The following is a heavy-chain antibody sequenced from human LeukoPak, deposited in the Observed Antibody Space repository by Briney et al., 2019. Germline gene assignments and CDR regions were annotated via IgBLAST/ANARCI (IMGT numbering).Heavy chain of an antibody. Sequence: GGSLRLSCAASGFTFSSYWMSWVRQAPGKGLEWVANIKQDGSETYYADSVKGRFAISRDNAKRSLYLQMNSLRAEDTAVYYCARDGELGSPADAFDIWGQGTMVTVSS. D-gene: IGHD1-26*01. J-gene: IGHJ3*02. CDR3: ARDGELGSPADAFDI. V-gene: IGHV3-7*01. CDR1: GFTFSSYW. CDR2: IKQDGSET.